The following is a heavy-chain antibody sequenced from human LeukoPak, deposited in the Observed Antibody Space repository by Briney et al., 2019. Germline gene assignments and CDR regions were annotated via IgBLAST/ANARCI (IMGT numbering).Heavy chain of an antibody. J-gene: IGHJ4*02. Sequence: GGSLRLSCAASGFTFSDYYMSWVRQAPGKGLEWVSAISGSGGSTYYADSVKGRFNISRDNSKNTLYLQMNSLRAEDTAVYYCAKGVGATNYWGQGTLVTVSS. CDR3: AKGVGATNY. V-gene: IGHV3-23*01. CDR1: GFTFSDYY. D-gene: IGHD1-26*01. CDR2: ISGSGGST.